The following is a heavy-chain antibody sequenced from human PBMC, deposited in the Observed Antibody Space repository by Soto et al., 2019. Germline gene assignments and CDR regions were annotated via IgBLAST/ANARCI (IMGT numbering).Heavy chain of an antibody. CDR2: IYSGGST. V-gene: IGHV3-66*01. J-gene: IGHJ3*02. CDR3: ARDSTRSYSSDAFDI. D-gene: IGHD6-13*01. Sequence: EVQLVESGGGLVQPGGSLRLSCAASGFTVSSNYMSWVRQAPGKVLEWVSVIYSGGSTYYADSVKGRFTISRDNSKNTLYLQMNSLRAEDTAVYYCARDSTRSYSSDAFDIWGQGTMVTVSS. CDR1: GFTVSSNY.